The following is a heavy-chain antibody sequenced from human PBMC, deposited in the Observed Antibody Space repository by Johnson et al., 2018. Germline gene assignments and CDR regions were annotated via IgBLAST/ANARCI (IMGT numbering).Heavy chain of an antibody. CDR3: AKDYGDYIYYNGMDV. J-gene: IGHJ6*02. Sequence: VQLLETGGGVVQPGRSRRLSCAASAFTFSNYGMHWVRQAPGKGLEWVAAMSFDGSNKCYTDAGKGRFTISRDNSKNTLYLQMNSLRPEDTAVYYCAKDYGDYIYYNGMDVWGQGTTVSVSS. V-gene: IGHV3-30*18. CDR1: AFTFSNYG. D-gene: IGHD4-17*01. CDR2: MSFDGSNK.